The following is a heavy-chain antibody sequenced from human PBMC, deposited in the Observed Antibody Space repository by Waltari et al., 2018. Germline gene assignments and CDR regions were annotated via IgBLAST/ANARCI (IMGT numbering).Heavy chain of an antibody. V-gene: IGHV4-38-2*01. D-gene: IGHD3-3*02. J-gene: IGHJ5*02. CDR1: GYSISSGYY. Sequence: QVQLQESGPGLVKPSETLSLTCAVSGYSISSGYYWGWIRQPPGKGLEWIGSTYHSGSPYYNPALKSRVTISVDTSKNQFSLKLSSVTAADTAVYYCARHFSLLDWFDPWGQGTLVTVSS. CDR2: TYHSGSP. CDR3: ARHFSLLDWFDP.